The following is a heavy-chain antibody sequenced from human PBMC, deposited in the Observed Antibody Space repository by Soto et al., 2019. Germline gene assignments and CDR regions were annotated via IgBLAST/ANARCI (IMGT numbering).Heavy chain of an antibody. Sequence: GGSVEVSRKASGGTFSSYTISWVRQGPGQGLEWMGRIIPILGIANYAQKFQGRVTMTADKSTSTAYMELSSLRSEDTAVYYCARDRGWGGAAAGTQRHNYYYYYGMDVWGQGTTVTVSS. J-gene: IGHJ6*02. CDR3: ARDRGWGGAAAGTQRHNYYYYYGMDV. CDR2: IIPILGIA. V-gene: IGHV1-69*04. D-gene: IGHD6-13*01. CDR1: GGTFSSYT.